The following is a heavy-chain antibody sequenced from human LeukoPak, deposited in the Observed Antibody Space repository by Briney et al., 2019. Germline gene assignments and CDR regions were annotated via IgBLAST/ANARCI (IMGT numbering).Heavy chain of an antibody. CDR1: GGSFSGYY. CDR2: INHSGST. J-gene: IGHJ4*02. CDR3: ARGSPRRLLAYCGGDCYFGPYYFDY. Sequence: SETLSLTCAVYGGSFSGYYWSWIRQPPGKGLEWIGEINHSGSTNYNPSLKSRVTISVDTSKNQFSLKLSSVTAADTAVYYRARGSPRRLLAYCGGDCYFGPYYFDYWGQGTLVTVSS. D-gene: IGHD2-21*02. V-gene: IGHV4-34*01.